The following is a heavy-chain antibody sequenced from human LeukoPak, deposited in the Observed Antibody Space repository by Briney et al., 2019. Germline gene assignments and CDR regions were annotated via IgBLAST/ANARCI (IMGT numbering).Heavy chain of an antibody. Sequence: GGSLRLSCAASGFTFSTYSTNWVRQAPGKGLEWVSSINSNSGYIYYADSLKGRFTISRDNSKNSLYLQMNSVRAEDTAVYYCARGKYYFDSSGYYSDYWGQGTLVAVSS. CDR2: INSNSGYI. V-gene: IGHV3-21*01. CDR1: GFTFSTYS. J-gene: IGHJ4*02. CDR3: ARGKYYFDSSGYYSDY. D-gene: IGHD3-22*01.